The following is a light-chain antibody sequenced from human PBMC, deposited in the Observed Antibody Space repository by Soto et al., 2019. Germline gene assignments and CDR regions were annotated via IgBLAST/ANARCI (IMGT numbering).Light chain of an antibody. CDR2: LESSGSY. CDR1: SGHSSYI. J-gene: IGLJ2*01. Sequence: QLVLTQSSPASASLGSSVRLTCTLSSGHSSYIIAWHQQQPGEAPRYLMKLESSGSYNKGSGIPDRFSGSSSGADRYLTISNLQSEDEADYYCETWDSNIVIFGGGTQLTV. CDR3: ETWDSNIVI. V-gene: IGLV4-60*03.